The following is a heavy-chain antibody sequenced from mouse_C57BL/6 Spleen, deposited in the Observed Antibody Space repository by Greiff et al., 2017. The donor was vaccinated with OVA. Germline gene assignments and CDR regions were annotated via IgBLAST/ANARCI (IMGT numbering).Heavy chain of an antibody. CDR1: GYTFTSYW. J-gene: IGHJ2*01. Sequence: QVQLQQSGAELVRPGSSVKLSCKASGYTFTSYWMHWVKQRPIQGLEWIGNIDPSDSETHYNQKFKDKATLTVDKSSSTAYMQLSSLTSEDSAVYYCARSLITTVVAPFDYWGQGTTLTVSS. CDR3: ARSLITTVVAPFDY. V-gene: IGHV1-52*01. D-gene: IGHD1-1*01. CDR2: IDPSDSET.